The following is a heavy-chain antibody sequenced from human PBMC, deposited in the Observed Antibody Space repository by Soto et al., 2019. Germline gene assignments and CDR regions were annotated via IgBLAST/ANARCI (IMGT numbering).Heavy chain of an antibody. Sequence: SETLSLTCSISGASIFSTSCAWIRQPPGKGLEWIGYMYSSGSTKYNPSLKSRVTISVDTSKNQFSLKVTSVTAADTAMYYCAAVGWSGPEGWFDPWGQGTLVTVSS. J-gene: IGHJ5*02. CDR1: GASIFSTS. D-gene: IGHD3-3*01. V-gene: IGHV4-59*01. CDR3: AAVGWSGPEGWFDP. CDR2: MYSSGST.